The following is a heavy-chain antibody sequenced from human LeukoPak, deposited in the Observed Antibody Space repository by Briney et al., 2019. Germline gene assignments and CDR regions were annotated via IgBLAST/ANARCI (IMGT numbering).Heavy chain of an antibody. V-gene: IGHV1-69*13. CDR1: GGTFSSYA. J-gene: IGHJ4*02. CDR2: IIPIFGTA. CDR3: ARDGGYSSGWCDY. D-gene: IGHD6-19*01. Sequence: SVKVSCKASGGTFSSYAISWVRQAPGQGLEWMGGIIPIFGTANYAQKFQGRVTITADESTSTAYMELSSLRSEDTAVYYCARDGGYSSGWCDYWGQGTLVTVSS.